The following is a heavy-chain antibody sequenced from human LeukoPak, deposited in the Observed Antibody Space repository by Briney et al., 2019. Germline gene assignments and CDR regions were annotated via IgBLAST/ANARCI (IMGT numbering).Heavy chain of an antibody. Sequence: GASVKVSCKASGYTFTSYAMNWVRLAPGQGLEWMGWINTNTGNPTYAQGFTGRFVFSLDTSVSTAYLQISSLKAEDTAVYYCAAVSIAAAGRDPGYYWGQGTLVTVSS. D-gene: IGHD6-13*01. J-gene: IGHJ4*02. V-gene: IGHV7-4-1*02. CDR3: AAVSIAAAGRDPGYY. CDR1: GYTFTSYA. CDR2: INTNTGNP.